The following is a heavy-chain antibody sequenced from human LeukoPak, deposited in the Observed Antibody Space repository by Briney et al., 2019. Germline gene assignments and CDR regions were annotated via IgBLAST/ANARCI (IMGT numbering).Heavy chain of an antibody. V-gene: IGHV4-34*01. CDR1: GGSFSGYY. J-gene: IGHJ5*02. CDR2: INHSGST. Sequence: SETLSLTCAVYGGSFSGYYWSWIRQPPGKGLEWIGEINHSGSTNYNPSLKSRVTISVDTSKNQFSLKLSPVTAADTAVYYCASTLVVPAATNWFDPWGQGTLVTVSS. D-gene: IGHD2-2*01. CDR3: ASTLVVPAATNWFDP.